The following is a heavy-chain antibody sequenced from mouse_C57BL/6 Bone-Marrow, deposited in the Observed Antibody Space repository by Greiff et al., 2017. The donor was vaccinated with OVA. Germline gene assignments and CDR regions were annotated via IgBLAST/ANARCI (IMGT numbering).Heavy chain of an antibody. D-gene: IGHD1-1*01. CDR3: ARDGRSLYAMDY. CDR1: GYPFTSYW. V-gene: IGHV1-55*01. Sequence: VQLQQPGAELVKPGASVKMSCKASGYPFTSYWITWVKQRPGQGLEWIGDIYPGSGSTNYNEKFKCKATLTVDTSSSTAYRQLSSLTSEDSVVYYCARDGRSLYAMDYWGQGTSVTVSS. CDR2: IYPGSGST. J-gene: IGHJ4*01.